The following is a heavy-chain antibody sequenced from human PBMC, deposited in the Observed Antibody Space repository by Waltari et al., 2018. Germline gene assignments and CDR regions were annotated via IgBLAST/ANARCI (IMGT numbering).Heavy chain of an antibody. J-gene: IGHJ4*02. CDR1: VATFSSYV. V-gene: IGHV1-69*05. D-gene: IGHD2-2*01. CDR2: ISPVLGTT. Sequence: QVQLVQSGAEVKKPGSSVKVSCKASVATFSSYVITWVRQAPGQGLEWMGGISPVLGTTNYAQKFQGRVTISTDVSTTTAYIDLSRLRSDDTAVYYCARGWLEVGPFDYWGQGTLVTVSS. CDR3: ARGWLEVGPFDY.